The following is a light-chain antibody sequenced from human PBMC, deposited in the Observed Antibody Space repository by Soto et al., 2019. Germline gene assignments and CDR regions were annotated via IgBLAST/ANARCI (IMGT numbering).Light chain of an antibody. CDR2: AAS. CDR3: QQTYSPPFT. CDR1: QRITNS. V-gene: IGKV1-39*01. J-gene: IGKJ3*01. Sequence: DIQMTQSPSSLSASVGDRVTIPCRASQRITNSLNWYQQKPGRAPNLLIYAASSLQRGAPSRFSGSGSGTEFTLTISSLQPADFATYYCQQTYSPPFTFGPGTKVDIK.